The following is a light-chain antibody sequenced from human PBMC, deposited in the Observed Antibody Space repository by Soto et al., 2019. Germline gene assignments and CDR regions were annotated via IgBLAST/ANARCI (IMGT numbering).Light chain of an antibody. CDR3: QQSYSTPYT. CDR1: QSISNY. V-gene: IGKV1-39*01. CDR2: GAS. Sequence: DIQMTHSPPSLSASVGARVTITCRATQSISNYLNWYQQKPGKAPKLLIYGASSLESGVPSRFSGSGSGTEFTLTIASLQPEDFGTYYCQQSYSTPYTFGQGTKLEIK. J-gene: IGKJ2*01.